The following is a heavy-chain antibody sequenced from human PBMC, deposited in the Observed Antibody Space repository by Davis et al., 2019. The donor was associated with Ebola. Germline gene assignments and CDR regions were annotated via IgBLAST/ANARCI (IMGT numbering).Heavy chain of an antibody. Sequence: GESLKISCAASGFTFSSYAMHWVRQAPGKGLEWVAVISYDGSNKYYADSVKGRFTISRDNSKNTLYLQMNSLRAEDTAVYYCARSVPLLIFDYWGQGTLVTVSS. CDR2: ISYDGSNK. J-gene: IGHJ4*02. V-gene: IGHV3-30-3*01. CDR1: GFTFSSYA. CDR3: ARSVPLLIFDY. D-gene: IGHD3-16*01.